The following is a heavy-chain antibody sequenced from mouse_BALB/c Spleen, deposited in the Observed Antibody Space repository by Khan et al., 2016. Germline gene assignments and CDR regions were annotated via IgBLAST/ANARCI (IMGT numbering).Heavy chain of an antibody. CDR3: ARFITTAYYVMDY. V-gene: IGHV3-8*02. Sequence: VQLKESGASLVKPSETLSLSCSVSGVSITSGYLNWIRQFPGNKLEYMGYISYGGSTSYNPSLKSRISITRDTSNNQYYLQLNAVTTEDTATYYCARFITTAYYVMDYWGQGTSVTVSS. CDR1: GVSITSGY. D-gene: IGHD1-2*01. J-gene: IGHJ4*01. CDR2: ISYGGST.